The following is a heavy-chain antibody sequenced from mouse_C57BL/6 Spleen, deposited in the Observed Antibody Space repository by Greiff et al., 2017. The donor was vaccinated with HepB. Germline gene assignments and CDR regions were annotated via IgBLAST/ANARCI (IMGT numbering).Heavy chain of an antibody. D-gene: IGHD1-1*01. V-gene: IGHV1-22*01. CDR1: GYTFTDYN. CDR2: INPNNGGT. Sequence: EVQLVESGPELVKPGASVKMSCKASGYTFTDYNMHWVKQSHGKSLEWIGYINPNNGGTSYNQKFKGKATLTVNKSSSTAYMELRSLTSEDSAVYYCASDKLRGYAMDYWGQGTSVTVSS. CDR3: ASDKLRGYAMDY. J-gene: IGHJ4*01.